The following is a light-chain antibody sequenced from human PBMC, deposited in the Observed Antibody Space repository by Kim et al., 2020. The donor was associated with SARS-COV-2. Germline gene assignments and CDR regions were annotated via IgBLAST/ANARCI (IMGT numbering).Light chain of an antibody. CDR3: HSRDSSGNHGI. Sequence: ALGQKIRITCQGDSLRTYYATWYQQKPGQAPVVVIHGKNNRPSGTPDRFSGSSSGNTAYLTITGAQAKDEADYYCHSRDSSGNHGIFGGGTKVTVL. CDR2: GKN. J-gene: IGLJ2*01. CDR1: SLRTYY. V-gene: IGLV3-19*01.